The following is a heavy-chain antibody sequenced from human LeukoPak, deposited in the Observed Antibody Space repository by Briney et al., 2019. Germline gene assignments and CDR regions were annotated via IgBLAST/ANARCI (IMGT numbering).Heavy chain of an antibody. CDR1: GFTFSSHA. D-gene: IGHD3-10*01. J-gene: IGHJ4*02. CDR3: ALLWFGELLPDY. V-gene: IGHV3-23*01. Sequence: AGGSLRLSCAASGFTFSSHAMSWVRQAPGKGLEWVSAISGSGGSTYYADSVKGRFTISRGNSKNTLYLQMNSLRAEDTAVYYCALLWFGELLPDYWGQGTLVTVSS. CDR2: ISGSGGST.